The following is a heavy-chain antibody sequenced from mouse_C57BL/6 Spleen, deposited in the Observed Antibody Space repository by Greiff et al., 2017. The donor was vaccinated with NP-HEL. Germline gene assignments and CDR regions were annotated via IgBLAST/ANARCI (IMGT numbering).Heavy chain of an antibody. CDR3: ARGYYGSSYVEYFDV. J-gene: IGHJ1*03. V-gene: IGHV5-4*03. CDR1: GFTFSSYA. CDR2: ISDGGSYT. Sequence: EVKVEESGGGLVKPGGSLKLSCAASGFTFSSYAMSWVRQTPEKRLEWVATISDGGSYTYYPDNVKGRFTISRDNAKNNLYLQMSHLKSEDTAMYYCARGYYGSSYVEYFDVWGTGTTVTVSS. D-gene: IGHD1-1*01.